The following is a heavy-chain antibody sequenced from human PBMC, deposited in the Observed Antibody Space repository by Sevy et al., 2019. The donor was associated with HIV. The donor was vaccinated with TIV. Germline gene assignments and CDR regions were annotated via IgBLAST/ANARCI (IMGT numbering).Heavy chain of an antibody. CDR1: GVSITSDNYY. V-gene: IGHV4-31*03. Sequence: SETLSLTCSVSGVSITSDNYYWSWNRQHPGKGLEWIGYISYSGSTYYNPSLKSRVTTSVDTFKNQISLKLSSVTAADTAGYYCAREVASPHYSWFDPWGQGTLVTVSS. CDR3: AREVASPHYSWFDP. J-gene: IGHJ5*02. CDR2: ISYSGST.